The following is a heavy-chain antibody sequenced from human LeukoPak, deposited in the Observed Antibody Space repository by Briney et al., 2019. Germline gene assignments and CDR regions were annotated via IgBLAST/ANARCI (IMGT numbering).Heavy chain of an antibody. Sequence: ASVKVSCKASGYTFTGYYMHWVRQAPGQGLEWMGWINPNSGGTNYAQKFQGRVTMTRDTSISTAYMELSRLRSDDTAVYYRARLYCSGGSCRNDAFDIWGQGTMVTVSS. J-gene: IGHJ3*02. CDR3: ARLYCSGGSCRNDAFDI. D-gene: IGHD2-15*01. CDR1: GYTFTGYY. CDR2: INPNSGGT. V-gene: IGHV1-2*02.